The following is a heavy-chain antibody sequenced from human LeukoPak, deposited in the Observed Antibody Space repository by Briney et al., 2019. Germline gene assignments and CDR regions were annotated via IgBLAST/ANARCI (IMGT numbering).Heavy chain of an antibody. Sequence: SETLSLTCTVSGGSIFSYYWSWFRQPPGKGLEWIGYIYTSGSTNYDPSLKSRVTMSVDTSKNQFSLKLSSVTAADTAVYYCARDSPPYCGGDCYPDYWGQGILVTVSS. V-gene: IGHV4-4*09. CDR2: IYTSGST. J-gene: IGHJ4*02. CDR1: GGSIFSYY. CDR3: ARDSPPYCGGDCYPDY. D-gene: IGHD2-21*02.